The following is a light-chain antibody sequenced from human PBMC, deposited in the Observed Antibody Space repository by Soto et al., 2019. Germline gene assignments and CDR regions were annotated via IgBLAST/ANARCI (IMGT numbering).Light chain of an antibody. J-gene: IGKJ2*01. CDR3: QPYNNWPQA. CDR2: GAS. CDR1: QSVSSN. V-gene: IGKV3-15*01. Sequence: EIVMTQSPATLSVSPGERATLSCRASQSVSSNLAWYQQKPGQAPRLLIYGASTRATGIPARFSGSGSGTAFTLTISSLQSEDFAVYYGQPYNNWPQAFGQGTKLEIK.